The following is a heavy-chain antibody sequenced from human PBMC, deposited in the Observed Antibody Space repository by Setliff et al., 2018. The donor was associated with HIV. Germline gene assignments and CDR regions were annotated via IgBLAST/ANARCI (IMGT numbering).Heavy chain of an antibody. V-gene: IGHV3-20*04. CDR1: GFTFEDYG. D-gene: IGHD6-6*01. Sequence: PGGSLRLSCAVSGFTFEDYGMSWVRQAPGKGLEWVSGINWNGGSTGYVDSVKGRFTISRDNAENSLYLQMNSLRAEDTAVYYCARAHTYSSSSGIDYWGQGTLVTVSS. J-gene: IGHJ4*02. CDR3: ARAHTYSSSSGIDY. CDR2: INWNGGST.